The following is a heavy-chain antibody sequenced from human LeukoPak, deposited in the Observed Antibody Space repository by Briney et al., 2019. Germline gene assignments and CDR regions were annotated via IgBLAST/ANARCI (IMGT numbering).Heavy chain of an antibody. CDR1: GFTFSSYS. CDR2: ISSSSSYI. V-gene: IGHV3-21*01. Sequence: PGGSLRLSCAASGFTFSSYSMNWVRQAPGKGLEWVSSISSSSSYIYYADSVKGRFTISRDNAKNSLYLQMNSLRAEDTAVYYCAGDYFYGSGSYDYWGQGTLVTVSS. J-gene: IGHJ4*02. D-gene: IGHD3-10*01. CDR3: AGDYFYGSGSYDY.